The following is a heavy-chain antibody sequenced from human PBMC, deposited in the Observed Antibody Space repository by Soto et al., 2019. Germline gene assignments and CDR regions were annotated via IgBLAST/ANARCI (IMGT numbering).Heavy chain of an antibody. Sequence: QVQLVESGGGVVQPGRSLRLSCAASGFTFKNYGMHWVRQAPGKGLEWVAVIWNDGTYKYYADSVQGRFTISRDNSKNTLYLQVNSLRAEDTAVYQCARDPGRGEPPFDYWGQGTLVNVSS. J-gene: IGHJ4*02. CDR2: IWNDGTYK. CDR1: GFTFKNYG. V-gene: IGHV3-33*01. CDR3: ARDPGRGEPPFDY. D-gene: IGHD3-10*01.